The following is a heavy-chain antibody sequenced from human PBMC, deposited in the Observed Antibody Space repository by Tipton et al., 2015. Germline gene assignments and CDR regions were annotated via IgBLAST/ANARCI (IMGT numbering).Heavy chain of an antibody. J-gene: IGHJ6*02. CDR2: IDHSGKT. Sequence: TLSLTCTVSGGSISSSNYYWDWIRQPPGKGLEWIGTIDHSGKTYYNPSLKSRLTISVDTSENQFSLNLTSVTAADTAVYLCVRHGPLLRGIYFYYSMDVWGHGTTVTVSS. CDR1: GGSISSSNYY. D-gene: IGHD3-10*01. CDR3: VRHGPLLRGIYFYYSMDV. V-gene: IGHV4-39*01.